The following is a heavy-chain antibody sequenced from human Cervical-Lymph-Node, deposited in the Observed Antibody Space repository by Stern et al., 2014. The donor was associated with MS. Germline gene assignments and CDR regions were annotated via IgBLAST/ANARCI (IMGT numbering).Heavy chain of an antibody. CDR1: GYTFATYW. CDR3: ARHENSGWYYFEEYFKY. J-gene: IGHJ1*01. V-gene: IGHV5-51*01. CDR2: ISPRDSET. D-gene: IGHD6-19*01. Sequence: EMQLVESGAEVKKPGESLKISCKGSGYTFATYWIGWVRQMPGKGLEWMGIISPRDSETRYSPFFQGRVTISVDKSTDTAHLEWSSLKASDTAMYYCARHENSGWYYFEEYFKYWGQGTLVTVSS.